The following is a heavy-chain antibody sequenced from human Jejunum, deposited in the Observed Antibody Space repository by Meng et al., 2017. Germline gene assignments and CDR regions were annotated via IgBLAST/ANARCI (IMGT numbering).Heavy chain of an antibody. V-gene: IGHV4-4*02. CDR2: IYHTGST. CDR3: ARDLLGPAIAASGYFDP. Sequence: QGHLQGSGPGSCKLSGTLSLTCAVSGGSISDSNWWSWVRQPPGKGLEWIGEIYHTGSTNYNPSLKSRVTMSLDKSKNQFFLDLTSVTAADTAVYYCARDLLGPAIAASGYFDPWGQGTLVTVSS. J-gene: IGHJ5*02. CDR1: GGSISDSNW. D-gene: IGHD5-12*01.